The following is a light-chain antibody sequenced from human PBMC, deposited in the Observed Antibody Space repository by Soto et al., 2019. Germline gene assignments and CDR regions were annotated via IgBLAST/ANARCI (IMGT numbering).Light chain of an antibody. CDR3: QQYNDFHT. J-gene: IGKJ2*01. CDR1: QSIGRW. Sequence: DIQMTQSPSTLSASVGDRVTITCRASQSIGRWLAWYQQKPGKAPKRLIYKAYRLESGVPSRFSGSGSETEFTLTISSLQPDDFATYYCQQYNDFHTFGQGTKLETK. CDR2: KAY. V-gene: IGKV1-5*03.